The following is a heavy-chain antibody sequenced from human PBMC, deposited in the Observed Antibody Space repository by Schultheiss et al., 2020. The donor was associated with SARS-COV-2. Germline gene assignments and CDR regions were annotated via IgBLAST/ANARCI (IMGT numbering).Heavy chain of an antibody. J-gene: IGHJ6*02. V-gene: IGHV4-61*08. D-gene: IGHD2-2*01. CDR3: ASSTSPYYYYGMDV. CDR1: GGSISSGGYY. Sequence: SQTLSLTCTVSGGSISSGGYYWSWIRQPPGKGLEWIGYIYYSGSTNYNPSLKSRVTISVDTSKNQFSLKLSSVTAADTAVYYCASSTSPYYYYGMDVWGQGTTVTVSS. CDR2: IYYSGST.